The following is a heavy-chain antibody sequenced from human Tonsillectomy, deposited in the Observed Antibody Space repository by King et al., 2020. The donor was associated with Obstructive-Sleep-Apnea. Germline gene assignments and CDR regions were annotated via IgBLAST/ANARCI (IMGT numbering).Heavy chain of an antibody. V-gene: IGHV3-30*02. Sequence: HVQLVESGGGVVQPGGSLRLSCAASGFTFSNYGMHWVRQAPGKGLEGGAFIRYDGSNKYYADSVKGRFTISRDNSKNTLYLQMNSLRAEDTAVYYCAKEANLYGSGSYNWFDPWGQGTLVTVSS. D-gene: IGHD3-10*01. CDR3: AKEANLYGSGSYNWFDP. CDR1: GFTFSNYG. CDR2: IRYDGSNK. J-gene: IGHJ5*02.